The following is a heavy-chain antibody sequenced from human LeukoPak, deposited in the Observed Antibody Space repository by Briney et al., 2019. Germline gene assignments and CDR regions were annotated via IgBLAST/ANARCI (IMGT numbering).Heavy chain of an antibody. CDR3: AKGGWSYYDSSGYYYPFDY. D-gene: IGHD3-22*01. V-gene: IGHV3-9*01. J-gene: IGHJ4*02. CDR1: GFTFDDYA. CDR2: ISWNSGSI. Sequence: GRSLRLSCAASGFTFDDYAMHWVRQAPGKGLEWVSGISWNSGSIGYADSVKGRFTIFRDNAKNSLYLQMNSLRAEDTALYYCAKGGWSYYDSSGYYYPFDYWGQGTLVTVSS.